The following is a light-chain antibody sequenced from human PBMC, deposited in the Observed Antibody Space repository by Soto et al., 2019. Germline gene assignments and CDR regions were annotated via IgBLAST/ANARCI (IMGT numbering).Light chain of an antibody. Sequence: QSALTQPASVSGSPGQSITISCTGTSRDVGGHNYVSWFQHHPGKAPKLIISEVSNRPSGVSSRFSGSKSGNTASLTISGLRVEDEADYYCSSYISRGVFGGGTKLTVL. CDR3: SSYISRGV. J-gene: IGLJ3*02. CDR2: EVS. V-gene: IGLV2-14*01. CDR1: SRDVGGHNY.